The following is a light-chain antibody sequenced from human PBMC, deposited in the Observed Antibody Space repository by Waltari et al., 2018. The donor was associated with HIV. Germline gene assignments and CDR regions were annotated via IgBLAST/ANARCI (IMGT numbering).Light chain of an antibody. CDR3: QQYNHWPLA. V-gene: IGKV3-15*01. CDR2: GAS. CDR1: QSVSRN. J-gene: IGKJ1*01. Sequence: EIVITPSPSILSVSPGERAPLSCRASQSVSRNLAWYQQRPGQAPRLRIYGASVRATDIPARFSGSGSGTEFTLTISSLQSEDFAFYSCQQYNHWPLAFGQGTKVE.